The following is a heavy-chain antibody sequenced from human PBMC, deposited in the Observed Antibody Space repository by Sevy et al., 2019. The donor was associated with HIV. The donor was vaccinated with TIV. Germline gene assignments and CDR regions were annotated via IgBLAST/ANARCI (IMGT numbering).Heavy chain of an antibody. CDR1: GFTFSSYW. V-gene: IGHV3-74*01. CDR3: ARGGYCSGGSCYARD. CDR2: INSDGSST. J-gene: IGHJ4*02. D-gene: IGHD2-15*01. Sequence: GGSLRLSCAASGFTFSSYWMHWVRQAPGKGLVWVSRINSDGSSTSYADSVKGRFTISRDNAKNTLYLQMNSLRADDTAVYYCARGGYCSGGSCYARDWGQGTLVTVSS.